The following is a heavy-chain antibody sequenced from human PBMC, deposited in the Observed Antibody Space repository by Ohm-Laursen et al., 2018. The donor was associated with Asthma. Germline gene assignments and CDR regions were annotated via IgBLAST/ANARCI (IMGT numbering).Heavy chain of an antibody. Sequence: VASVKVSCKASGGTFSSYAIGWVRQAPGQGLEWMGGIIPIFGTANYAQKFQGRVTITADESTSTAYMELSSLRSEDTAVYYCATGSSGYYGSGSYNYWGQGTLVTVSS. CDR3: ATGSSGYYGSGSYNY. CDR1: GGTFSSYA. D-gene: IGHD3-10*01. CDR2: IIPIFGTA. J-gene: IGHJ4*02. V-gene: IGHV1-69*13.